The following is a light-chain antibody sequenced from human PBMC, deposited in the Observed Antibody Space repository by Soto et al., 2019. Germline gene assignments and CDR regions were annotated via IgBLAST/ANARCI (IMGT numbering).Light chain of an antibody. CDR2: GAS. Sequence: VVMTQSPATLSVSAGESATLSCRASQSVSTNLAWYQQKPGQAPRLLIYGASARAAGISDRFSGSGSGTEFTFTISRMQPEDFPVYYCQQYDDWFRTFGQGTKVDTK. CDR1: QSVSTN. CDR3: QQYDDWFRT. V-gene: IGKV3-15*01. J-gene: IGKJ1*01.